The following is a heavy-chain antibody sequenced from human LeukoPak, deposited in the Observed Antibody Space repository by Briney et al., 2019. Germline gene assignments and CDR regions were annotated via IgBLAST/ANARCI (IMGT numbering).Heavy chain of an antibody. Sequence: ASVKVSCKASGDNFRIDGISWLRQAPGQGLEWMGWISAYNGNTNYAQKLQGRVTMTTDTSTSTAYMELRSLRSDDTAVYYCARCLGTLYSSSWYGWFDPWGQGTLVTVSS. D-gene: IGHD6-13*01. CDR1: GDNFRIDG. J-gene: IGHJ5*02. V-gene: IGHV1-18*01. CDR2: ISAYNGNT. CDR3: ARCLGTLYSSSWYGWFDP.